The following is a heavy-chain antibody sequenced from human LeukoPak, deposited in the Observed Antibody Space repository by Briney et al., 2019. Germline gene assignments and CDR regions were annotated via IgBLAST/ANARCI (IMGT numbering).Heavy chain of an antibody. J-gene: IGHJ5*02. CDR1: GYTFTSYY. Sequence: ASVKVSCKASGYTFTSYYMHWVRQAPGQGLEWMGIINPSGGSTSYAQKFQGRVTMTRDMSTSTVYMELSSLRSEDTAVYYCARESLTWLQSRTSWFDPWGQGTLVTVSS. CDR2: INPSGGST. V-gene: IGHV1-46*01. CDR3: ARESLTWLQSRTSWFDP. D-gene: IGHD5-24*01.